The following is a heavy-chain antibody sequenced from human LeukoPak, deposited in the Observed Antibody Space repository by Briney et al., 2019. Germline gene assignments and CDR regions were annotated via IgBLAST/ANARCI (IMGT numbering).Heavy chain of an antibody. D-gene: IGHD3-3*01. J-gene: IGHJ4*02. CDR2: ISGSGGST. CDR1: GLTFSSNA. CDR3: AIGPNYDFWSGYYYYFDY. Sequence: GGSLRLSCAASGLTFSSNAMSWVRQAPGKGLEWVSAISGSGGSTYYADSVKGRFTISRDNSKNTLYLQMNSLRAEDTAVYYCAIGPNYDFWSGYYYYFDYWGQGTLVTVSS. V-gene: IGHV3-23*01.